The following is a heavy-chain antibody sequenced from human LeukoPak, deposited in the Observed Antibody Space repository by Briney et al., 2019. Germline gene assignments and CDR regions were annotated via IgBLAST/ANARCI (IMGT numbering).Heavy chain of an antibody. J-gene: IGHJ4*02. CDR3: AKDAPARHSRPEEIDY. CDR2: IYGDDET. Sequence: GGSLRLSCAASGFTITTNYMTWVRQAPGKGLEWVLVIYGDDETNYADSVKGRFTLSRDISKNTMYLQMNNLRAEDTAVYYCAKDAPARHSRPEEIDYWGQGTLVTVSS. D-gene: IGHD3-22*01. V-gene: IGHV3-53*01. CDR1: GFTITTNY.